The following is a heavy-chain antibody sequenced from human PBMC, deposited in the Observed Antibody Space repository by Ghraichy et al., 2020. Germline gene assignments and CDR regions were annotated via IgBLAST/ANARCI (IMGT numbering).Heavy chain of an antibody. V-gene: IGHV3-30*18. CDR2: ISYDGSNK. CDR1: GFTFSSYG. D-gene: IGHD6-6*01. CDR3: AKDRLEYSSSLSLVDY. Sequence: GESLNISCAASGFTFSSYGMHWVRQAPGKGLEWVAVISYDGSNKYYADSVKGRFTISRDNSKKTLYLQMNSLRAEDTAVYYCAKDRLEYSSSLSLVDYWGQGTLVTVSS. J-gene: IGHJ4*02.